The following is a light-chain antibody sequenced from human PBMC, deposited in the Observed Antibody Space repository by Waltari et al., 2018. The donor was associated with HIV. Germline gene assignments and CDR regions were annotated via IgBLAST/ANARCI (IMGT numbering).Light chain of an antibody. CDR3: QQYYSSPWT. J-gene: IGKJ1*01. Sequence: DIVMTQSPDSLAVSLGERATINCKSSQSVLYSSSNRNYLAWYQQKPGQPAKLLIYWASTREAGVPDRFRGSGSGTDFTLTISSLQAEDVAVYYCQQYYSSPWTFGQGTKVEIK. V-gene: IGKV4-1*01. CDR2: WAS. CDR1: QSVLYSSSNRNY.